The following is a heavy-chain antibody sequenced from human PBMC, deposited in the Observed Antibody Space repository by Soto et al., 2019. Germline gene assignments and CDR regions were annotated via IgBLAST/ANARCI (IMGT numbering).Heavy chain of an antibody. Sequence: ASVKVSCKASGYTFTSYGISWVRQAPGQGLEWMGWISAYNGNTNYAQKLQGRVTVTTDTSTSTAYMELRSLRSDDTAVYYCARVESSNTPPEYFQHWGQGTLVTVSS. CDR3: ARVESSNTPPEYFQH. J-gene: IGHJ1*01. CDR2: ISAYNGNT. D-gene: IGHD6-13*01. V-gene: IGHV1-18*01. CDR1: GYTFTSYG.